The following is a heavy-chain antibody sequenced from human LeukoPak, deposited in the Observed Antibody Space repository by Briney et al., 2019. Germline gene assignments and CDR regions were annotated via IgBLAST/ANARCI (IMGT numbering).Heavy chain of an antibody. J-gene: IGHJ4*02. CDR1: GLSFSSFA. D-gene: IGHD6-19*01. CDR2: IRGNGET. Sequence: GGSLRLSCAASGLSFSSFAMSWVRQGPARGLEWVSSIRGNGETFYADSVKGRFTISRDNSKNTVYLQMNSLTADDTAVYYCAKTTVGYSSGRYPGWPADCWGQGTLVTVSP. CDR3: AKTTVGYSSGRYPGWPADC. V-gene: IGHV3-23*01.